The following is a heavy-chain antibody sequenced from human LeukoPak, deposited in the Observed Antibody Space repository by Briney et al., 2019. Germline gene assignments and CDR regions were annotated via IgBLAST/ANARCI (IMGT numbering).Heavy chain of an antibody. CDR2: IKSKTDGGTT. V-gene: IGHV3-15*01. CDR1: GFTFSNAW. Sequence: PGGSLRLSCAASGFTFSNAWMSWVRRAPGKGLEWVGRIKSKTDGGTTDYAAPVKGRFTISRDDSKNTLYLQMNSLRAEDTAVYYCARELSTVYYYYGMDVWGQGTTVTVSS. J-gene: IGHJ6*02. D-gene: IGHD4-17*01. CDR3: ARELSTVYYYYGMDV.